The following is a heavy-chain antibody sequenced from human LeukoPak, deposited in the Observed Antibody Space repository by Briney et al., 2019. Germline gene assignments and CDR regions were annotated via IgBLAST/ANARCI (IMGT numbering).Heavy chain of an antibody. D-gene: IGHD2/OR15-2a*01. V-gene: IGHV4-61*02. J-gene: IGHJ6*02. CDR3: ARDLVSTIAGTKHTAVYYGMDV. CDR1: GGSISSGSYY. CDR2: IYTSGST. Sequence: PSQTLSLTCTVSGGSISSGSYYWSWIRQPAGKGLEWIGRIYTSGSTNYNPSLKSRVTISVDTSKNQFSLKLSSVTAADTAVYYCARDLVSTIAGTKHTAVYYGMDVWGQGTTVTVSS.